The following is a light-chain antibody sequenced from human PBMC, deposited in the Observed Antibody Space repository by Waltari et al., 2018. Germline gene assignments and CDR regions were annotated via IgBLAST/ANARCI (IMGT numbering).Light chain of an antibody. CDR1: QSVSRS. CDR2: DAS. J-gene: IGKJ1*01. CDR3: QKYVSLPAT. Sequence: EIVFTQSPGTLSLSPGERATLSCRASQSVSRSLSWYQQKHGQAPRLLISDASTRATGIPDRFSVSGSGTDFSLTISRLEPEDFAVYYCQKYVSLPATFGQGTKGEIK. V-gene: IGKV3-20*01.